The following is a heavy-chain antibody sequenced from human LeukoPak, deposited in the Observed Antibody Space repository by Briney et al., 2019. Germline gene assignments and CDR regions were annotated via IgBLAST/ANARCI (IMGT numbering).Heavy chain of an antibody. CDR3: ARDYPRGYSFEDWFDP. CDR1: GYTFTSYY. D-gene: IGHD5-18*01. V-gene: IGHV1-46*01. J-gene: IGHJ5*02. CDR2: INPSGGST. Sequence: ASVKVPCKASGYTFTSYYMHWVRQAPGQGLEWMGIINPSGGSTSYAQKFQGRVTMTRDTSTSTVYMELSSLRSEDTAVYYCARDYPRGYSFEDWFDPWGQGTLVTVSS.